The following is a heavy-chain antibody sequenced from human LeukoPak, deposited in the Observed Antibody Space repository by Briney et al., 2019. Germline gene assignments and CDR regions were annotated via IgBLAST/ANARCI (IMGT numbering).Heavy chain of an antibody. V-gene: IGHV4-39*07. Sequence: SETLSLTCSVSGDSISLSFYYWGWIRQPSGKALEWIGSVYYSGSTNYNPSLKSRVTISVDKSKNQFSLKLSCVTAADTAVYYCESGGAAAGSYWGQGTLVTVSS. D-gene: IGHD6-13*01. CDR2: VYYSGST. J-gene: IGHJ4*02. CDR1: GDSISLSFYY. CDR3: ESGGAAAGSY.